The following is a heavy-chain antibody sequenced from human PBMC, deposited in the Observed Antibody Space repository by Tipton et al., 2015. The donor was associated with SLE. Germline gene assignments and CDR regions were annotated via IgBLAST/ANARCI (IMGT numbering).Heavy chain of an antibody. CDR2: IYYSGST. D-gene: IGHD6-6*01. J-gene: IGHJ3*02. V-gene: IGHV4-31*03. Sequence: TLSLTCTVSGGSISSGGYYWSWIRQHPGKGLEWIGYIYYSGSTYYNPSLKSRVTISVDTSKNQFSLKLSSVTAADTAVYYCARHAGIAARRDAVDIWGQGTMVTVSS. CDR1: GGSISSGGYY. CDR3: ARHAGIAARRDAVDI.